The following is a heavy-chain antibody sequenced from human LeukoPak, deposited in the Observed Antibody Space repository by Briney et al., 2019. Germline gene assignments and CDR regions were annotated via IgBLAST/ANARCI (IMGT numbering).Heavy chain of an antibody. CDR2: INTDGSST. D-gene: IGHD1-26*01. CDR1: GFTFSSYW. J-gene: IGHJ4*02. CDR3: AKGLMGATPYYLDY. Sequence: PGGSLRLSCAASGFTFSSYWMHWVRQAPGKGLVWVSRINTDGSSTTYADSVKGRFTISRDNAKNTLYLQMNSLRADDTAVYYCAKGLMGATPYYLDYWGQGTLVTVSS. V-gene: IGHV3-74*01.